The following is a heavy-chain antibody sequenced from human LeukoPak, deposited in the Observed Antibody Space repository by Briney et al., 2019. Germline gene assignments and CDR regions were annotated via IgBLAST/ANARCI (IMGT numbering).Heavy chain of an antibody. CDR2: MNPNSGNT. J-gene: IGHJ4*02. V-gene: IGHV1-8*01. CDR3: ARGRGYDRTGYVYYFDF. Sequence: ASVKVSCKASGYSFTSYDINWGRQAPGQGVEWVGWMNPNSGNTGHAQEFQGRVTMTRDTSMSTAYMELSSLRYEDTAVYYCARGRGYDRTGYVYYFDFWGQRTLVTVSS. CDR1: GYSFTSYD. D-gene: IGHD3-22*01.